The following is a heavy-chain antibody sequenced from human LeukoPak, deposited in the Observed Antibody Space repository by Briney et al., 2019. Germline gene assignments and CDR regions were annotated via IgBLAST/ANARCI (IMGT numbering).Heavy chain of an antibody. CDR1: GDSISSYY. J-gene: IGHJ6*03. CDR3: ARTPYYYDMDV. Sequence: PSETLSLTCTVSGDSISSYYWSWIRQPPGKGLEWIGYIYNSESTNYNPSLKSRLTISVDTSKNQFSLKLSSVTAADTAVYYCARTPYYYDMDVWGKGTTVTVSS. CDR2: IYNSEST. V-gene: IGHV4-59*01.